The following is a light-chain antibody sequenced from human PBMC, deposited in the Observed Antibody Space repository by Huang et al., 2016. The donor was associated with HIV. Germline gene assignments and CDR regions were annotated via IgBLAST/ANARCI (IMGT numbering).Light chain of an antibody. CDR1: QSISSY. Sequence: DIQMTQSPSSLSASVGGRVTITCRASQSISSYLNWYQQKPGKAPKLLIYATSNLQSGVPSRFSGSGSGTDFTFTISSLQPEDFATYFCQQSYSAPSTFGGGTKVEIK. CDR2: ATS. V-gene: IGKV1-39*01. J-gene: IGKJ4*01. CDR3: QQSYSAPST.